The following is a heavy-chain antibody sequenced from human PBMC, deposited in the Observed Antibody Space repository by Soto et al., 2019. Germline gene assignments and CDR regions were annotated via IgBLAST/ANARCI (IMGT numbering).Heavy chain of an antibody. CDR3: ARNSRADGDYALGWFDP. V-gene: IGHV3-48*02. CDR1: GFTFSSYN. CDR2: ISSTSRTI. D-gene: IGHD4-17*01. J-gene: IGHJ5*02. Sequence: GGSLRLSCAASGFTFSSYNMNWVRQAPGKGLEWVSYISSTSRTIYYADSVKGRFTISRDNAKNSLYLQMNSLRDEDTAVYYCARNSRADGDYALGWFDPWGQGTLVTVSS.